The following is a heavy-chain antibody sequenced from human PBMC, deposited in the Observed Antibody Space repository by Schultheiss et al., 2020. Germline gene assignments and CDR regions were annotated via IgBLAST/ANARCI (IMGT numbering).Heavy chain of an antibody. CDR3: ARLTRLYFDY. J-gene: IGHJ4*02. D-gene: IGHD1-14*01. CDR2: IKQDGSEK. Sequence: GGSLRLSCAASGFTFSSYWMSWVRQAPGKGLEWVANIKQDGSEKYYADSVKGRFTISRDNSKNTLYLQMNSLRAEDTAVYYCARLTRLYFDYWGQGTLVTVSS. V-gene: IGHV3-7*01. CDR1: GFTFSSYW.